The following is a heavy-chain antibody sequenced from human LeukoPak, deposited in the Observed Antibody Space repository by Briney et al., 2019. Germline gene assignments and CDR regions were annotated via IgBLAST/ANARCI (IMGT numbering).Heavy chain of an antibody. Sequence: GGSLRLSCAASGFTFSSYEMNWVRQAPGKGLEWVSYISSSGSTIYYADSVKGRFTISRDNAKNSPYLQMNSLRAEDTAVYYCARQIATVTTFFPVRWFDPWGQGTLVTVSS. V-gene: IGHV3-48*03. CDR3: ARQIATVTTFFPVRWFDP. D-gene: IGHD4-11*01. CDR2: ISSSGSTI. J-gene: IGHJ5*02. CDR1: GFTFSSYE.